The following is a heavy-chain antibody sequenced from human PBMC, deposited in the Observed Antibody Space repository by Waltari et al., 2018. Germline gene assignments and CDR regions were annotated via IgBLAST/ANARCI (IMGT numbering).Heavy chain of an antibody. J-gene: IGHJ3*02. CDR2: IIPIFGTA. V-gene: IGHV1-69*05. CDR3: ASGVYDSSGYYYDAFDI. D-gene: IGHD3-22*01. CDR1: GGTFSSYA. Sequence: QVQLVQSGAEVKKPGSSVKVSCKASGGTFSSYAISWVRQVPGQGLEWMGGIIPIFGTANYAQKFQGRVTITTDESTSTAYMELSSLRSEDTAVYYCASGVYDSSGYYYDAFDIWGQGTMVTVSS.